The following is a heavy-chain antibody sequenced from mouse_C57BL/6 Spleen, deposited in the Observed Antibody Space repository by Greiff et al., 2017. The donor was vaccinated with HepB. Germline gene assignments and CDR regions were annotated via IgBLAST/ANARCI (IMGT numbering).Heavy chain of an antibody. Sequence: QVQLQQSGAELVKPGASVKLSCKASGYTFTSYWMQWVKQRPGQGLEWIGEIDPSDSYTNYNQKFKGKATLTVDTASSTAYMQLSSLTSEDSAVYYCARSSYDYDRYAMDYWGQGTSVTVSS. CDR3: ARSSYDYDRYAMDY. V-gene: IGHV1-50*01. CDR2: IDPSDSYT. D-gene: IGHD2-4*01. J-gene: IGHJ4*01. CDR1: GYTFTSYW.